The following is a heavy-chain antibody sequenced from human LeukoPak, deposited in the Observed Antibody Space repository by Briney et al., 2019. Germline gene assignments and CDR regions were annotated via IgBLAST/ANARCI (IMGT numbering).Heavy chain of an antibody. CDR1: GFTFSSYG. V-gene: IGHV3-30*18. Sequence: PGRSPRLSCAASGFTFSSYGMHWVRQAPGKGLEWVAVISYDGSNKYYADSVKGRFTISRDNSKNTLYLQMNSLRAEDTAVYYCAKDGAIAVAGPPHYWGQGTLVTVSS. CDR2: ISYDGSNK. D-gene: IGHD6-19*01. CDR3: AKDGAIAVAGPPHY. J-gene: IGHJ4*02.